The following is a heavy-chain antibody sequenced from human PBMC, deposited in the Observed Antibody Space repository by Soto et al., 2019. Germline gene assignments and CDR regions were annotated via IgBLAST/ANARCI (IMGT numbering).Heavy chain of an antibody. J-gene: IGHJ3*02. CDR1: GFTFSSYS. CDR3: ATLLDGYNFKRDAFDI. Sequence: GGSLRLSCAASGFTFSSYSMNWVRQAPGKGLEWVSYISSSSSTIYYADSVKGRFTISRDNAKNSLYLQMNSLRAEDTAVYYCATLLDGYNFKRDAFDIWGQGTMVTVSS. V-gene: IGHV3-48*01. CDR2: ISSSSSTI. D-gene: IGHD5-12*01.